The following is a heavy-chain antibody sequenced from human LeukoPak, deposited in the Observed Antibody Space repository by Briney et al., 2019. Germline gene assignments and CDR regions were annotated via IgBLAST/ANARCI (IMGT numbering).Heavy chain of an antibody. D-gene: IGHD1-26*01. CDR3: ARDDRLLDADYYYGMDV. Sequence: ASVKVSCKASGYTFTGYYMHWVRQAPGQGLEWMGRINPNSGGTNYAQKFQGRVTMTRDTSISTAYMKLSRLRSDDTAVYYCARDDRLLDADYYYGMDVWGQGTTVTVSS. J-gene: IGHJ6*02. CDR2: INPNSGGT. CDR1: GYTFTGYY. V-gene: IGHV1-2*06.